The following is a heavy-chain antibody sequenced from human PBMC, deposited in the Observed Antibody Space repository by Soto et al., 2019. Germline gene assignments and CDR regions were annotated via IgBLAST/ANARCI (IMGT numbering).Heavy chain of an antibody. CDR1: EFTFKTYW. J-gene: IGHJ3*02. V-gene: IGHV3-7*01. CDR3: ARTKGAVAFDI. D-gene: IGHD3-16*01. Sequence: PGGSLRLSCAASEFTFKTYWMSWVRQAPGKGLEWVASIKGDGSEKYYVDSVKGRFTFSRDNAENSLYLQMNILRAEDTAVYYCARTKGAVAFDIWGQGTMVTVSS. CDR2: IKGDGSEK.